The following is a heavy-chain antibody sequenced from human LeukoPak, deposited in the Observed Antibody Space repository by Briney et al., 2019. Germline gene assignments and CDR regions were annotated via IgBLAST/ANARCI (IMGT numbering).Heavy chain of an antibody. Sequence: GASVKVSCKASGYTFTSYDINWVRQATGQGLEWMGWMNPNSGNTGYAQKVQGRVTMTTDTSTSTAYMELRSLRSDDTAVYYCARQIPPRFGELLSHMDVWGKGTTVIVSS. V-gene: IGHV1-8*02. CDR1: GYTFTSYD. D-gene: IGHD3-10*01. J-gene: IGHJ6*03. CDR2: MNPNSGNT. CDR3: ARQIPPRFGELLSHMDV.